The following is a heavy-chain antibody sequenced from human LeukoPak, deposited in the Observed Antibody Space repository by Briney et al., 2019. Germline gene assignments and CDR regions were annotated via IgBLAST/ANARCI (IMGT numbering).Heavy chain of an antibody. D-gene: IGHD2-2*01. J-gene: IGHJ6*03. CDR2: IWYDGSNK. CDR1: GLTFSSYG. V-gene: IGHV3-33*01. Sequence: GGSLRLSCAASGLTFSSYGMLWVRQAPGKGLEWVAVIWYDGSNKYYADSVKGRFTISRDNSQNTLYLQMNSLRAEDTAVYYCARDGRYCSSTSCYWGGYYYYYYMDVWGKGTTVTVSS. CDR3: ARDGRYCSSTSCYWGGYYYYYYMDV.